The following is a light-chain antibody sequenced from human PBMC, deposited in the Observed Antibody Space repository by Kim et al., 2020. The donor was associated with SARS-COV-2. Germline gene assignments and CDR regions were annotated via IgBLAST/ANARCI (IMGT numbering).Light chain of an antibody. CDR1: SLGDKY. Sequence: SVHPGQAGSITCSEDSLGDKYACWYQQKSGQSPGVVIYQDNRRPSGIPERFSGSNSGNTATLTIGGTQAMDEADYYCQAWDSSTAVFGGGTQLTVL. CDR3: QAWDSSTAV. CDR2: QDN. J-gene: IGLJ3*02. V-gene: IGLV3-1*01.